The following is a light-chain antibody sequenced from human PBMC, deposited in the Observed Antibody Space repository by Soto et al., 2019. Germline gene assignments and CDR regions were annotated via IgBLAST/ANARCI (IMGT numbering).Light chain of an antibody. J-gene: IGLJ1*01. CDR2: EVS. Sequence: QSALTQPASVSGSPGQSITISCTGTSSDVGGYNYVSWYQQHPGKASKLMIYEVSNRPSAVSNRFSASRSGTTASLTISGLQAEEEADYYCSSYTRSSPYVYGTGTNSTVL. CDR1: SSDVGGYNY. CDR3: SSYTRSSPYV. V-gene: IGLV2-14*01.